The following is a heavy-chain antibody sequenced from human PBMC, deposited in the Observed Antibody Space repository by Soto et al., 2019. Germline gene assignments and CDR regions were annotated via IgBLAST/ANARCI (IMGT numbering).Heavy chain of an antibody. Sequence: QITLKESGPALVKPTQTLTLTCTLSGFSLSTSEMGVGWIRQPPGKALEWLGIIYGDDDTRNRPSLKSGLTITRDTSKTQVVLTLTDMDPADTATYYSAHRRGPGLVIPTPYLDFWGQGVPVTVSS. D-gene: IGHD2-15*01. CDR1: GFSLSTSEMG. CDR3: AHRRGPGLVIPTPYLDF. J-gene: IGHJ4*02. V-gene: IGHV2-5*02. CDR2: IYGDDDT.